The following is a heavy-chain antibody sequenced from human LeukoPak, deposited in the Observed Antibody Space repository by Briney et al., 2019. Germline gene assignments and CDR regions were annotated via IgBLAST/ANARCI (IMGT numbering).Heavy chain of an antibody. CDR2: IHYSGST. V-gene: IGHV4-39*01. CDR1: GGSISSSSYY. D-gene: IGHD6-13*01. CDR3: ARHIDQQLVLGFHY. Sequence: PSETLSLTCTVSGGSISSSSYYWGWIRQPPGKELEWIGSIHYSGSTYYNPPLKSRVTISVDTSKSQFSLKLSSVTAADTAVYYCARHIDQQLVLGFHYWGQGTLVTVSS. J-gene: IGHJ4*02.